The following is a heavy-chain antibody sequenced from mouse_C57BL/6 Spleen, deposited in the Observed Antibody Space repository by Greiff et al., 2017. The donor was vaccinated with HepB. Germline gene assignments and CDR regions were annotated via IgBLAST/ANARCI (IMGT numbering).Heavy chain of an antibody. V-gene: IGHV1-26*01. Sequence: EVQLQQSGPELVKPGASVKISCKASGYTFTDYYMNWVKQSHGKSLEWIGDINPNNGGTSYNQKFKGKATLTVDKSSSTAYMELRSLTSDDSAVYYCARSGGVGWFAYWGQGTLVTVSA. J-gene: IGHJ3*01. D-gene: IGHD1-1*01. CDR3: ARSGGVGWFAY. CDR2: INPNNGGT. CDR1: GYTFTDYY.